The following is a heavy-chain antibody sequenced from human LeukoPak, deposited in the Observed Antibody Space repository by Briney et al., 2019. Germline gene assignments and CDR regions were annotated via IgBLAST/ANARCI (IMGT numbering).Heavy chain of an antibody. J-gene: IGHJ4*02. CDR2: ISSSSSYI. CDR1: GFTFSSYS. Sequence: GGSLRLSCAASGFTFSSYSMNWVRQAPGKGLEWVSFISSSSSYIYYADSVKGRFTISRDNAKNSLYLQMNSLRAEDTAVYYCARALKGFTVTNTPFDYWGQGTLVTVSS. V-gene: IGHV3-21*01. D-gene: IGHD4-17*01. CDR3: ARALKGFTVTNTPFDY.